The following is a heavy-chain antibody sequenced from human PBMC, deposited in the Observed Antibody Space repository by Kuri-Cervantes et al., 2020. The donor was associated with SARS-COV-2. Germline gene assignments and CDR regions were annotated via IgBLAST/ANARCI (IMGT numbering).Heavy chain of an antibody. Sequence: GESLKISCAASGFTFSSYGMHWVRQAPGKGLEWVAVISYDGSNKYYADSVKGRFTISRDNAKNSLYLQMNSLRAEDTAVYYCAGVGYCSSTSCRRFDYWGQGTLVTVSS. CDR1: GFTFSSYG. V-gene: IGHV3-30*03. CDR3: AGVGYCSSTSCRRFDY. D-gene: IGHD2-2*01. J-gene: IGHJ4*02. CDR2: ISYDGSNK.